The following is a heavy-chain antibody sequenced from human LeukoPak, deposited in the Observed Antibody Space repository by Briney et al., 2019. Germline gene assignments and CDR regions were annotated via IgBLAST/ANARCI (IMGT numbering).Heavy chain of an antibody. Sequence: GASVKVSCKASGYTFTGYYMHWVRQAPGQGLEWMGWINPNSGGTNYAQKFQGRVTMTRDTSTSTVYMELSSLRSEDAAVYYCARVQMDRSKMSRGWFDPWGQGTLVTVSS. CDR2: INPNSGGT. CDR3: ARVQMDRSKMSRGWFDP. V-gene: IGHV1-2*02. J-gene: IGHJ5*02. D-gene: IGHD4-11*01. CDR1: GYTFTGYY.